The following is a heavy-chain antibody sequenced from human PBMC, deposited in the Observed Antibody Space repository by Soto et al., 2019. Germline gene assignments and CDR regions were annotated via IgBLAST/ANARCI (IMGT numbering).Heavy chain of an antibody. V-gene: IGHV3-23*01. Sequence: DVQLLESGGGLVQPGGSLRLSCAPSGFTFSGFIMDWVRQAPGKGLEWVSEINPRGDVTNYAESVKGRFTVSRDNSRNSLYLHLSSLRVDDTAVYYCAKRLWAVGGLFHYWGQGTMVTVSS. CDR3: AKRLWAVGGLFHY. D-gene: IGHD2-15*01. CDR2: INPRGDVT. CDR1: GFTFSGFI. J-gene: IGHJ4*02.